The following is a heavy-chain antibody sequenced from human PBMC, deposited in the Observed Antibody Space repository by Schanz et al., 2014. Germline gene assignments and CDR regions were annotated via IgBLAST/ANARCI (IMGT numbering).Heavy chain of an antibody. D-gene: IGHD2-2*01. V-gene: IGHV4-4*02. CDR2: IIHDGRP. Sequence: QVQLQESGPGLVKPSGTLSLTCVVSGGSISSTNWWHWVRQSPGKGLEWLGEIIHDGRPNYNPSLGSRVTISLDKSENQFSLELTSVTAADTALYFCARVKQGCSDTSCVLDPWGQGTLVTVSS. CDR1: GGSISSTNW. CDR3: ARVKQGCSDTSCVLDP. J-gene: IGHJ5*02.